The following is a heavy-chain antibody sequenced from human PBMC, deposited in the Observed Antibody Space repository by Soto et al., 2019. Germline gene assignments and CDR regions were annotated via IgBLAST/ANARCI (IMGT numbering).Heavy chain of an antibody. J-gene: IGHJ2*01. V-gene: IGHV1-69*08. D-gene: IGHD4-17*01. CDR3: ARLDFGDYWYVDL. Sequence: QDQLVQSGAEVKKPGSSVKVSCKASGGTFRSHTFSWVRQAPGQGLEWMGRIIPALGTATYAQEFQGRGTITASESATTVYMELNSLSSEAAAVYYCARLDFGDYWYVDLWGRGTLVTVSS. CDR1: GGTFRSHT. CDR2: IIPALGTA.